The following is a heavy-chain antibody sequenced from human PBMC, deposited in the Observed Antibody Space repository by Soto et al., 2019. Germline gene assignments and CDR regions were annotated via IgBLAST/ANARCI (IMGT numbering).Heavy chain of an antibody. CDR3: AKTVHGDIVATAGILDTYYFDY. J-gene: IGHJ4*02. CDR1: GFTFSSYA. V-gene: IGHV3-23*01. D-gene: IGHD5-12*01. Sequence: GGSLRLSCAASGFTFSSYAMSWVRQAPGKGLEWVSGISGSGIRTYYADSVKGRFTISRDNSKNTLYLHVNSLRAEDTAVYSCAKTVHGDIVATAGILDTYYFDYWGQGTLVTVSS. CDR2: ISGSGIRT.